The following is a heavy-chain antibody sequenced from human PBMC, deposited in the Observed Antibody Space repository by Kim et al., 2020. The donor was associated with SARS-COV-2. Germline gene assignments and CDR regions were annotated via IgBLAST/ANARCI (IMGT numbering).Heavy chain of an antibody. CDR2: IYYSGST. D-gene: IGHD4-17*01. CDR3: ARVRMTTDVDY. Sequence: ETLSLTCTVSGGSISSSSYYWGWIRQPPGKGLEWIGSIYYSGSTYYNPSLKSRVTISVDTSKNQFSLKLSSVTAADTAVYYCARVRMTTDVDYWGQGTLVTVSS. J-gene: IGHJ4*02. CDR1: GGSISSSSYY. V-gene: IGHV4-39*07.